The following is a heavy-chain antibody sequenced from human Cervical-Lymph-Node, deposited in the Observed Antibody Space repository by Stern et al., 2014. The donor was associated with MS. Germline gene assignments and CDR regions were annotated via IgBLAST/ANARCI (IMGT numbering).Heavy chain of an antibody. CDR1: GGTFSTYA. D-gene: IGHD1-20*01. CDR2: ITPIFGTA. J-gene: IGHJ6*02. CDR3: AREYNWNDRFYGMDV. Sequence: VQLVESGAEVKKPGSSVKVSCKASGGTFSTYAISWVRQAPGQGLEWMGGITPIFGTANYAQKFQGRVTITADESTSTAYMELSRLRSEDTAVYCCAREYNWNDRFYGMDVWGQGTTVTVSS. V-gene: IGHV1-69*01.